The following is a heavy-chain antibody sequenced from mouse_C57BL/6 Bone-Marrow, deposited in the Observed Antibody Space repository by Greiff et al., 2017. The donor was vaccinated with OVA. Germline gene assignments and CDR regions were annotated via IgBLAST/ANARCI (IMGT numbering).Heavy chain of an antibody. V-gene: IGHV1-20*01. J-gene: IGHJ1*03. D-gene: IGHD2-2*01. CDR2: INPYNGDT. CDR1: GYSFTGYF. Sequence: VQLKESGPELVKPGDSVKISCKASGYSFTGYFMNWVMQSHGKSLEWIGRINPYNGDTFYNQKFKGKATLTVDKSSSTAHMELRSLTSEDSAVYYCAREGYGWYFDVWGTGTTVTVSS. CDR3: AREGYGWYFDV.